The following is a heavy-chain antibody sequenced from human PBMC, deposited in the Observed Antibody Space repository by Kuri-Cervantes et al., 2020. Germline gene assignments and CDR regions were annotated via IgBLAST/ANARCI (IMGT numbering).Heavy chain of an antibody. D-gene: IGHD6-19*01. J-gene: IGHJ4*02. CDR3: ARGYAIAVVGSTPDY. CDR1: GGTFSSYA. CDR2: IIPIFGTA. Sequence: SVNVSCKAPGGTFSSYAISWVRQAPGQGLEWMGGIIPIFGTANYAQKFQGRVTITADESTSTAYMELSSLRSEDTAVYYCARGYAIAVVGSTPDYWGQGTLVTVSS. V-gene: IGHV1-69*13.